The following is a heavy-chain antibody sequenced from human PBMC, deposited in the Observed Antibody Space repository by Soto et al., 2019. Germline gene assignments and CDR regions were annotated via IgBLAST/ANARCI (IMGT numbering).Heavy chain of an antibody. CDR1: GGTFSSYT. Sequence: QVQLVQSGAEVKKPGSSVKVSCKASGGTFSSYTISWVRQAPGQGLEWMGRIIPIVGKTNYAQKFQGRVTITADKSTNTAYMELSSLRFEDTAVYYCARTTVTTAVIDYWGQGTLVTVSS. D-gene: IGHD4-17*01. J-gene: IGHJ4*02. CDR3: ARTTVTTAVIDY. V-gene: IGHV1-69*02. CDR2: IIPIVGKT.